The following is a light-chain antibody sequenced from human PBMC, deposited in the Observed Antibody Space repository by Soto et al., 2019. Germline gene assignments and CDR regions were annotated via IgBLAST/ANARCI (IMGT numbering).Light chain of an antibody. CDR1: SSDVGGYNY. Sequence: QSLLTQPSSVSGSPGQSITISCTGTSSDVGGYNYVSRYQQHPGKAPKLMIYDVSNRPSGVSNRFSGSKSGNTASLTISGLQAEDEADYYCSSYTSSSTLVVFGTGTKVTVL. CDR2: DVS. V-gene: IGLV2-14*01. CDR3: SSYTSSSTLVV. J-gene: IGLJ1*01.